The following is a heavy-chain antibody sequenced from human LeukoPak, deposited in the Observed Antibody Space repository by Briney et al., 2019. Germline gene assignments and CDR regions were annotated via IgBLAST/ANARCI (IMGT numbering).Heavy chain of an antibody. CDR2: IKQAGSEK. Sequence: GGSLRPSCAASGFTSCSYWISCVREAPGKGVEWGANIKQAGSEKYYVDSVKGRFTISRDNAKNSLYLQMNSLRAEDTAVYYCARERVDYSSGWPRLGRTFDYWGQGTLVTVSS. J-gene: IGHJ4*02. V-gene: IGHV3-7*01. D-gene: IGHD6-19*01. CDR3: ARERVDYSSGWPRLGRTFDY. CDR1: GFTSCSYW.